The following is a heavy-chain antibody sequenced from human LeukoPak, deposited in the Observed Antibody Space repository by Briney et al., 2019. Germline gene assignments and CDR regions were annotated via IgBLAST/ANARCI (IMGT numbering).Heavy chain of an antibody. Sequence: ASVKVSCKVSGYTLTELSMHWVRQAPGKGLERMGGFDPEDGETIYAQKFQGRVTMTEDTSTDTAYMELSSLRSEDTAVYYCATDVFVVRGVTRDYWGQGTLVTVSS. CDR2: FDPEDGET. J-gene: IGHJ4*02. V-gene: IGHV1-24*01. CDR3: ATDVFVVRGVTRDY. D-gene: IGHD3-10*01. CDR1: GYTLTELS.